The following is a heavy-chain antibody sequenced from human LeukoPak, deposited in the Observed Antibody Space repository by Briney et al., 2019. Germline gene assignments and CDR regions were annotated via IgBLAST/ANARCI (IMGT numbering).Heavy chain of an antibody. Sequence: ASVKVSCKASGYTFASYGVTWVRQAPGRGLAWMGWISAYNGNTNYAQKLQGRVTMTTDTSTSTAYMELRSLRSDDTAVYYCARQVDSTMALPDYWGQGTLVTVSS. V-gene: IGHV1-18*01. CDR1: GYTFASYG. CDR2: ISAYNGNT. CDR3: ARQVDSTMALPDY. D-gene: IGHD3-10*01. J-gene: IGHJ4*02.